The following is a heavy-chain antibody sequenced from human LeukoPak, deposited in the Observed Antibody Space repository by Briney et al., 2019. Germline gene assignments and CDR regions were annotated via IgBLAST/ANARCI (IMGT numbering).Heavy chain of an antibody. D-gene: IGHD6-19*01. CDR3: ARGYSSGRPADY. CDR2: INHSGST. CDR1: GGSFSGYY. V-gene: IGHV4-34*01. Sequence: PSETLSLTCAVYGGSFSGYYWSWIRQPPGKGLEWIGEINHSGSTNYNPSLKSRVTISVDTSKNQFSLKLSSVTAADTAVCYCARGYSSGRPADYWGQGTLVTVSS. J-gene: IGHJ4*02.